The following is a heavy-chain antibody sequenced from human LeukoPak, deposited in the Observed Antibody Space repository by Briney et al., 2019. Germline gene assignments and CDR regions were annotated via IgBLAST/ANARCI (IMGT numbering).Heavy chain of an antibody. V-gene: IGHV4-59*11. J-gene: IGHJ4*02. CDR3: GRNLGSGSDH. D-gene: IGHD3-10*01. CDR2: THYTGET. CDR1: GDSISGPY. Sequence: PSETQSLTCNVSGDSISGPYWNWIRQSPGRGLEWIGYTHYTGETNYNPSLKSRLTMSVDTSNNQVNLRLSSVTAADTAVYYCGRNLGSGSDHWGQGTLVTVSS.